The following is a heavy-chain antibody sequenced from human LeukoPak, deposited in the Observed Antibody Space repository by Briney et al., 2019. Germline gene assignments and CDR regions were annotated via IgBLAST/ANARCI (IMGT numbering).Heavy chain of an antibody. Sequence: SETLSLTCAVYGGSFSGYYWSWIRQPPGKGLEWIGEINHSGSINYNPSLKSRVTISVDTSKNQFSLKLSSVTAADTAVYYCARRGQGGAIDYWGQGTLVTVSS. CDR2: INHSGSI. D-gene: IGHD1-26*01. J-gene: IGHJ4*02. CDR3: ARRGQGGAIDY. CDR1: GGSFSGYY. V-gene: IGHV4-34*01.